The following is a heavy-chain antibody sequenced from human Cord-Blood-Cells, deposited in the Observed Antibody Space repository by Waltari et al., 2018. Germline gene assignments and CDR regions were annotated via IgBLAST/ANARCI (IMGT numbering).Heavy chain of an antibody. CDR2: INHSGST. CDR1: GGSFSGYY. D-gene: IGHD4-17*01. CDR3: AGIRQNDYGDYVDYYYGMDV. J-gene: IGHJ6*02. V-gene: IGHV4-34*01. Sequence: QVQLQQWGAGLLKPSETLSLTCAVYGGSFSGYYWSWIRQPPGKGLGGIGEINHSGSTHYNPSLKSRVTISVDTSKNQFSLKLSSVTAADTAVYYCAGIRQNDYGDYVDYYYGMDVWGQGTTVTVSS.